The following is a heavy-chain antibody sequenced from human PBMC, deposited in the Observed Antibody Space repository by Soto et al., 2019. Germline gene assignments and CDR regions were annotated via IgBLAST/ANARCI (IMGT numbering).Heavy chain of an antibody. CDR2: INPSGGST. V-gene: IGHV1-46*01. CDR1: GYTFTSYY. Sequence: ASVKVSCKASGYTFTSYYMHWVRQAPGQGLEWMGIINPSGGSTSYAQKFQGRVTMTRDTSTSTVYMELSSLRSEDTAVYYCARRDTPDYYDSSGYYYRGDYLVDYWGQGTLVTVSS. CDR3: ARRDTPDYYDSSGYYYRGDYLVDY. J-gene: IGHJ4*02. D-gene: IGHD3-22*01.